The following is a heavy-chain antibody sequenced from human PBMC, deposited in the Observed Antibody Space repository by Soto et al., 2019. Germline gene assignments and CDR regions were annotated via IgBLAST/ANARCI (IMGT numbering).Heavy chain of an antibody. CDR3: ATQSGGYDRDFDY. CDR1: GFTVSSNY. Sequence: PGGSLRLSCAASGFTVSSNYMSWVRQAPGKGLEWVSVIYSGGGTYYADSVKGRFTISRDNSKNTLYLHMNSLRAEDTAVYYCATQSGGYDRDFDYWGQGTLVTVSS. V-gene: IGHV3-66*01. J-gene: IGHJ4*02. D-gene: IGHD5-12*01. CDR2: IYSGGGT.